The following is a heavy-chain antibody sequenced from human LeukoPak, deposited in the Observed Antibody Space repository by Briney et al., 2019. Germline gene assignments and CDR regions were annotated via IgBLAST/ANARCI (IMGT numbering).Heavy chain of an antibody. CDR1: GGSISSYY. CDR2: IYYSGST. D-gene: IGHD2-21*02. CDR3: ARRVYCGGDCYDYYWYFDL. Sequence: SETLSLTCTVSGGSISSYYWSWIRQPPGKGLEWIGYIYYSGSTNYNPSLKSRVTISVDTSKNQFSLKLSSVTAADTAVYYCARRVYCGGDCYDYYWYFDLWGRGTLVTVSS. V-gene: IGHV4-59*01. J-gene: IGHJ2*01.